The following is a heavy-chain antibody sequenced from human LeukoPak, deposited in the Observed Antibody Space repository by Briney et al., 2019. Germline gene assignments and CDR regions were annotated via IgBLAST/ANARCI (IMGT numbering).Heavy chain of an antibody. CDR2: IYHSGST. V-gene: IGHV4-30-2*01. CDR1: GGSINSGGYY. Sequence: SQTLSLTCTVSGGSINSGGYYWSWIRQPPGKGLEWIGYIYHSGSTYYNPSLKSRVTISVDRSKNQFSLKLSSVTAADTAVYYCARDHVYSSSWYDYWGQGTLVTVSS. CDR3: ARDHVYSSSWYDY. D-gene: IGHD6-13*01. J-gene: IGHJ4*02.